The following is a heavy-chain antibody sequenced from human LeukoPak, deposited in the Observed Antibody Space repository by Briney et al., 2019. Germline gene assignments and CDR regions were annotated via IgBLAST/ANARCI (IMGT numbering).Heavy chain of an antibody. D-gene: IGHD6-19*01. V-gene: IGHV3-49*04. CDR3: TRDFQWSFDF. J-gene: IGHJ4*02. CDR1: GFSFSSYA. CDR2: IASKAYGETT. Sequence: GGSLRRSCAGSGFSFSSYAMNWVRHAPGKGLEGLCFIASKAYGETTECAASVRGRFTISRDDSKSITYLQMNRLKTEDTAVYYCTRDFQWSFDFWGQGTLVTVSS.